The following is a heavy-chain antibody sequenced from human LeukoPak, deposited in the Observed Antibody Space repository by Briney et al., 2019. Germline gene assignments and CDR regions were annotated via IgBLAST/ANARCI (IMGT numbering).Heavy chain of an antibody. V-gene: IGHV1-18*01. Sequence: ASVRVSCKASGYTFTSYGISWVRQAPGQGLEWMGWVSGYNGDTKYAQKFQGRVTMTRDTSGSTAYLDLRSLRDDDTAVYYCARDWLILPGIDCFDPWGQGTLVTVSS. D-gene: IGHD3-9*01. J-gene: IGHJ5*02. CDR2: VSGYNGDT. CDR1: GYTFTSYG. CDR3: ARDWLILPGIDCFDP.